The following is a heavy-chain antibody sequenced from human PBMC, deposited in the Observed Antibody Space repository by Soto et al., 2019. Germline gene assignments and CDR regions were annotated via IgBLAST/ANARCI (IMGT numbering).Heavy chain of an antibody. V-gene: IGHV1-69*01. D-gene: IGHD2-2*02. CDR3: ARGALGYCSSTSCYTDYDYGMDV. J-gene: IGHJ6*02. CDR2: IIPIFGTA. Sequence: SVKVSCKASGGTFSSYAISWVRQAPGQGLEWMGGIIPIFGTANYAQKFQGRVTITADESTSTAYMELSSLRSEDTAVYYCARGALGYCSSTSCYTDYDYGMDVWG. CDR1: GGTFSSYA.